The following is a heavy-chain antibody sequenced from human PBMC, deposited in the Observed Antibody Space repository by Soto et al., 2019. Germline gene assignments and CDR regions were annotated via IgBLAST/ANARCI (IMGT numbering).Heavy chain of an antibody. CDR1: VLTFSNYG. V-gene: IGHV3-30*03. CDR2: ISDDGVSK. J-gene: IGHJ4*02. D-gene: IGHD3-10*01. CDR3: ARAYYFGSGTSYTLYY. Sequence: GGSLRPSCPSSVLTFSNYGMHWVRPAPGKGLEWVAAISDDGVSKYYADSVQGRFTISRDNSESAVFLQMNSLRPDDTALYFCARAYYFGSGTSYTLYYWGQGTQVTVSS.